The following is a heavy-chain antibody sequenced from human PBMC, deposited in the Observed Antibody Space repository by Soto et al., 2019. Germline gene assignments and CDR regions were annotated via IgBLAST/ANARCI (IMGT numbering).Heavy chain of an antibody. V-gene: IGHV4-31*03. CDR2: IYNSGST. CDR1: GGSISSGGYY. D-gene: IGHD3-22*01. CDR3: AREQPSDSSGYYLDY. J-gene: IGHJ4*02. Sequence: PSETLSLTCTVSGGSISSGGYYWSWIRQHPGKGLEWIGYIYNSGSTYYNPSLKSRVTISVDTSKNQFSLKLSSVTAADTAVYYCAREQPSDSSGYYLDYWGQGTLVTVSS.